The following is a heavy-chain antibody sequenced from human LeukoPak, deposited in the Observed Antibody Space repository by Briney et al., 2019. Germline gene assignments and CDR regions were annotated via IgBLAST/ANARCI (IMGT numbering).Heavy chain of an antibody. CDR1: GGSFSGYY. Sequence: SETLSLTCAVYGGSFSGYYWSWIRQPPGKGLEWIGSIYYSGSTYYNPSLKSRVTISVDTSKNQFSLKLSSVTAADTAVYYCARDHAAAGMSYWGQGTLVTVSS. J-gene: IGHJ4*02. CDR2: IYYSGST. CDR3: ARDHAAAGMSY. V-gene: IGHV4-34*01. D-gene: IGHD6-13*01.